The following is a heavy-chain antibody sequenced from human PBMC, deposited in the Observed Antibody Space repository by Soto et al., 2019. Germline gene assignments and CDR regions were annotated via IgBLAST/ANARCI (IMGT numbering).Heavy chain of an antibody. CDR3: ARRPGYCSGDSCRIDY. Sequence: SETLSLTCAVSGGSISSGGYSWSWIRQPPGKGLEWIGYIYHSGSTYYNPSLKSRVTISVDRSKNQFSLKLSSVTAADTAVYFCARRPGYCSGDSCRIDYCAQGTLVTVSS. CDR2: IYHSGST. CDR1: GGSISSGGYS. D-gene: IGHD2-15*01. V-gene: IGHV4-30-2*01. J-gene: IGHJ4*02.